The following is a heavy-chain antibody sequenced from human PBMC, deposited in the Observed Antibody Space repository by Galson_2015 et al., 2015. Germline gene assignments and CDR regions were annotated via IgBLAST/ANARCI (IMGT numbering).Heavy chain of an antibody. CDR2: ISSAGFTK. D-gene: IGHD2-15*01. CDR1: GFTFGSYD. CDR3: ARDQVVVSASLDL. V-gene: IGHV3-48*03. Sequence: SLRLSCAASGFTFGSYDMNWVRQAPGKGLDGVAYISSAGFTKHYADSVRGRFTVSRDNAKNSLYLQMDSLRAEDTAIYYCARDQVVVSASLDLWGQGTLVTVSS. J-gene: IGHJ5*02.